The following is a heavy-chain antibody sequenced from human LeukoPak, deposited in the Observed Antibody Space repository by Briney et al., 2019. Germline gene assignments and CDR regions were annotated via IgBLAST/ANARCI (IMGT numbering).Heavy chain of an antibody. D-gene: IGHD6-19*01. V-gene: IGHV3-66*01. CDR3: ARGGGWYVSWFDP. CDR1: GFTVSSNY. Sequence: GGSLRLSCAASGFTVSSNYMSWVRQAPGKGLEWVSVIYSGGSTYYADSVKGRFTISRDNSKNTLYLQMSSLRAEDTAVYYCARGGGWYVSWFDPWGQGTLVTVSS. J-gene: IGHJ5*02. CDR2: IYSGGST.